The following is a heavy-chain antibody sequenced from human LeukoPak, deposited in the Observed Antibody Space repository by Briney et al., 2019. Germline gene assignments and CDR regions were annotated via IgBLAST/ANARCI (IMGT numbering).Heavy chain of an antibody. CDR3: ARGIAAAGNFDY. J-gene: IGHJ4*02. D-gene: IGHD6-13*01. V-gene: IGHV1-2*02. Sequence: ASVKVSCKASGYTFTGYYMHWVRRAPGQGLEWMGWINPNSGGTNYAQKFQGRVTMTRDTSISTAYMELSRLRSDDTAVYYCARGIAAAGNFDYWGQGTLVTVSS. CDR2: INPNSGGT. CDR1: GYTFTGYY.